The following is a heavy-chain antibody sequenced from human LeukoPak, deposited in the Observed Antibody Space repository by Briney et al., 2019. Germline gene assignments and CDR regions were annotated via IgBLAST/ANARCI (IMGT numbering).Heavy chain of an antibody. Sequence: WGSLRLSCAASGFTFSNYWMHWVRQAPGKGLVWVSRINSDGSIRDYADSVKGRFTISRDNAKNTLYVQMNSLRAEDTAVYYCAREEAPVEGDDAFDFWGQGTMVTVSS. V-gene: IGHV3-74*01. D-gene: IGHD3-16*01. CDR2: INSDGSIR. CDR1: GFTFSNYW. J-gene: IGHJ3*01. CDR3: AREEAPVEGDDAFDF.